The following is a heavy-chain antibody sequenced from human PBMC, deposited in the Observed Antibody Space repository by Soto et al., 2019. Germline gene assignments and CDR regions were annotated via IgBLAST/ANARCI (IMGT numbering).Heavy chain of an antibody. CDR3: AKEGDCYGGSCPLDY. J-gene: IGHJ4*02. CDR1: GGSISSSNW. CDR2: IFPTGST. Sequence: QVQLQESGPGLVKPSGTLSLTCAVSGGSISSSNWWSWVRQPPGKGLEWIGEIFPTGSTKYTPSLRSRVAVSLDKSKNQFSLRLTSVTAADTAMYYCAKEGDCYGGSCPLDYWGQGILVTVSS. V-gene: IGHV4-4*02. D-gene: IGHD2-15*01.